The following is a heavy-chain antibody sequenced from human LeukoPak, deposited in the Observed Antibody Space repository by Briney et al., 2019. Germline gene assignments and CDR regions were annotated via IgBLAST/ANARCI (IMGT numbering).Heavy chain of an antibody. CDR3: ARDRGDYDFWSGYFPNNWFDP. V-gene: IGHV3-21*01. CDR1: GFTFSSYS. Sequence: SGGSLRLSCAASGFTFSSYSMNWVRQAPGKGVVWVSSISSSSSYIYYADSVKGRFTISRDNAKNSLYLQMNSLRAEDTAVYYCARDRGDYDFWSGYFPNNWFDPWGQGTLVTVSS. D-gene: IGHD3-3*01. J-gene: IGHJ5*02. CDR2: ISSSSSYI.